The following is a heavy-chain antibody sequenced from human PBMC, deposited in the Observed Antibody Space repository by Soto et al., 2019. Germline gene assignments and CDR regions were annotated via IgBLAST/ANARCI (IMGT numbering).Heavy chain of an antibody. J-gene: IGHJ4*02. CDR2: IIAYNGNT. V-gene: IGHV1-18*01. D-gene: IGHD3-10*01. Sequence: ASVKVSCKASGYTFTSYVISWVRQAPGQGLDWMGLIIAYNGNTNYAQKLRGRVTMPTNTPTNTPNRGLGGLRSEDAAGFSWGRGRGVFFDYGGQEPWAPVSS. CDR3: GRGRGVFFDY. CDR1: GYTFTSYV.